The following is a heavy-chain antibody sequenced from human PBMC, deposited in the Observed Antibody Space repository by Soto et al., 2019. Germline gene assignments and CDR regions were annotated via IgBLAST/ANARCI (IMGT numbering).Heavy chain of an antibody. D-gene: IGHD3-22*01. CDR3: AKVHYYYDSSGYSSIFDY. CDR2: ISGSGGST. CDR1: GFTFSSYA. J-gene: IGHJ4*02. Sequence: GGSLRLSCAASGFTFSSYAMSWVRQAPGKGLEWVSAISGSGGSTYYADSVKGRFTISRDNSKNTLYLQMNSLRAEDTAVYYCAKVHYYYDSSGYSSIFDYWGQGTLVTVSS. V-gene: IGHV3-23*01.